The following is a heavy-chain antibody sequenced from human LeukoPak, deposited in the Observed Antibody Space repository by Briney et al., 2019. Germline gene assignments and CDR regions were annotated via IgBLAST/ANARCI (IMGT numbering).Heavy chain of an antibody. V-gene: IGHV4-34*01. J-gene: IGHJ4*02. Sequence: SETLSLTCAVYGESISGSGFYWSWIRQPPGKGLEWIGEINHRGNTNYNPSRKSRVSISVDTSENQFSLKLTSATAADTAVYYCARGTWVISRYFDSWVQGTLVTVSS. CDR3: ARGTWVISRYFDS. CDR1: GESISGSGFY. D-gene: IGHD3-22*01. CDR2: INHRGNT.